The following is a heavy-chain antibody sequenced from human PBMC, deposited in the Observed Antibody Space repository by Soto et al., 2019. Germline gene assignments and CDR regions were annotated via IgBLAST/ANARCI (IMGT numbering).Heavy chain of an antibody. J-gene: IGHJ6*02. CDR3: ARGALVQNYYYYYGMDV. CDR1: GYTFTSYD. CDR2: MNPNSGNT. D-gene: IGHD1-1*01. Sequence: ASVKVACKASGYTFTSYDINWVRQATGQGLEWMGWMNPNSGNTGYAQKFQGRVTMTRNTSISTAYMELSSLRSEDTAVYYCARGALVQNYYYYYGMDVWGQGTTVTVSS. V-gene: IGHV1-8*01.